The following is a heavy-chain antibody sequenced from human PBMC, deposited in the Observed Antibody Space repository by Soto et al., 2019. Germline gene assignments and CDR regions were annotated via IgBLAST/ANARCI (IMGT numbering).Heavy chain of an antibody. CDR2: ISAYNGNT. Sequence: QVQLVQSGAEVKKPGASVKVSCKAFGYTFTSYGITWGRQAPGQGLEWMGWISAYNGNTNYAQKLQGRVTMTTDTSTSTAYMELRSLRSGDTAVYYCAADYGDPPVRGPWGQGTLVTVSS. J-gene: IGHJ5*02. D-gene: IGHD4-17*01. CDR3: AADYGDPPVRGP. V-gene: IGHV1-18*01. CDR1: GYTFTSYG.